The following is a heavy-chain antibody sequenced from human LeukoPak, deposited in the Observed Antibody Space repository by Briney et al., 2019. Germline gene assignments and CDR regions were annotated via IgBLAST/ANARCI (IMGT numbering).Heavy chain of an antibody. D-gene: IGHD2-15*01. CDR1: GGSLRGYY. Sequence: SYTLPLTCAVYGGSLRGYYWSWIRQPPRKGLEWIGEINHSGSTNYNPSLKSRVTISVDTSKNQFSLKLSSVTAADTAVYYCASVGRTWDAFDIWGQGTMVTVSS. CDR3: ASVGRTWDAFDI. CDR2: INHSGST. V-gene: IGHV4-34*01. J-gene: IGHJ3*02.